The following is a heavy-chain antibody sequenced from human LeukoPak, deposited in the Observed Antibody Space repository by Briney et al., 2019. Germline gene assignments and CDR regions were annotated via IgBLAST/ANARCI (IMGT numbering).Heavy chain of an antibody. CDR2: IYHTGSA. V-gene: IGHV4-38-2*01. D-gene: IGHD2-2*01. CDR1: GYSFTSGHH. Sequence: SETLSLTCSLSGYSFTSGHHWGWIRQPPGKGLEWIANIYHTGSAHYTSSPKSRVTISVDTSKNQCSLKLSSVTAADTAVYYCARYCTSTTCNSWGQGTPVTVSS. CDR3: ARYCTSTTCNS. J-gene: IGHJ4*02.